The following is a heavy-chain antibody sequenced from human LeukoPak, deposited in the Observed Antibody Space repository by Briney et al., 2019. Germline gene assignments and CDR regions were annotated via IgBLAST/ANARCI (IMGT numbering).Heavy chain of an antibody. J-gene: IGHJ4*02. D-gene: IGHD2-15*01. V-gene: IGHV4-34*01. CDR2: INHSGST. Sequence: SETLSLTCAVYGGSFSGYYWSWIRQPPGKGLEWIGEINHSGSTNYNPSLKSRVTTSVDTSKNQFSLKLSSVTAADTAVYYCARQPLYYYFDYWGQGTLVTVSS. CDR1: GGSFSGYY. CDR3: ARQPLYYYFDY.